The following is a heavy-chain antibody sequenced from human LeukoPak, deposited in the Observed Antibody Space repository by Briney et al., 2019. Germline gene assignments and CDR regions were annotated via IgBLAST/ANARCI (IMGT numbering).Heavy chain of an antibody. Sequence: ASVKVSCKVSGCTFTDYYMHWVQQAPGKGLEWMGLVDPEDGETIYAEKFQGRVTITADTSTDTAYMELSSLRSEDTAVYYCATEAATGPRFDPWGQGTLVTVSS. D-gene: IGHD6-13*01. J-gene: IGHJ5*02. CDR2: VDPEDGET. CDR3: ATEAATGPRFDP. CDR1: GCTFTDYY. V-gene: IGHV1-69-2*01.